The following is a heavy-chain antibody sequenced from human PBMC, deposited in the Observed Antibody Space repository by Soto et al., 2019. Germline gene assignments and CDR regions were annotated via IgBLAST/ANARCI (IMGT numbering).Heavy chain of an antibody. CDR3: ARVRGSGSYAAYYFDS. CDR1: GGSISSGGYY. D-gene: IGHD3-10*01. J-gene: IGHJ4*01. V-gene: IGHV4-31*03. Sequence: TLSLTCTVSGGSISSGGYYWSWIRQHPGKGLEWIGYIYYSGSTYYNPSLESRVTISVDTSKDQFSLKLRSVTAADTAVYYCARVRGSGSYAAYYFDSWGQGTLVTVSS. CDR2: IYYSGST.